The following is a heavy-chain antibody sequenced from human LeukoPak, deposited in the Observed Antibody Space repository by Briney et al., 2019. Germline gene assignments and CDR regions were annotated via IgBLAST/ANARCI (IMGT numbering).Heavy chain of an antibody. J-gene: IGHJ4*02. CDR3: AGAPEFSSGWLLDY. D-gene: IGHD6-19*01. V-gene: IGHV4-4*07. CDR2: IHTSGST. CDR1: GDSISTYY. Sequence: PSETLSLTCTVSGDSISTYYWSWIRQSAGKGLEWIGRIHTSGSTNYNPSLKSRVTMSVDTSKTQFSLKVSSVTAADTGVYYCAGAPEFSSGWLLDYWGQGSLVTVSS.